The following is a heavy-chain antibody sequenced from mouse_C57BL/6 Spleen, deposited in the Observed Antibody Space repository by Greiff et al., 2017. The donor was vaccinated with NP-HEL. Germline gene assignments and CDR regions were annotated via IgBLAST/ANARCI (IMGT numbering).Heavy chain of an antibody. D-gene: IGHD1-1*01. CDR1: GYTFTDHT. CDR2: IYPRDGST. J-gene: IGHJ2*01. V-gene: IGHV1-78*01. Sequence: VQLQESDAELVKPGASVKISCKVSGYTFTDHTIHWMKQRPEQGLEWIGYIYPRDGSTKYNEKFKGKATLTADKSSSTAYMQLNSLTSEDSAVYFCARDYYGSSYYFDYWGQGTTLTVSS. CDR3: ARDYYGSSYYFDY.